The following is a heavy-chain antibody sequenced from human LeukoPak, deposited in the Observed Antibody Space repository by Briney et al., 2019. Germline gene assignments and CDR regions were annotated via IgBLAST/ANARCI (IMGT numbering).Heavy chain of an antibody. J-gene: IGHJ4*02. CDR2: INPNSGGT. V-gene: IGHV1-2*02. CDR3: ARSTSSGYYHYFDY. Sequence: SVKVSCKASGYTFTGYYMHWVRQAPGQGLEWMGWINPNSGGTNYAQKFQGRVTMTRDTSISTAYMELSRLRSDDTAVYYCARSTSSGYYHYFDYWGQGTLVTVSP. D-gene: IGHD3-22*01. CDR1: GYTFTGYY.